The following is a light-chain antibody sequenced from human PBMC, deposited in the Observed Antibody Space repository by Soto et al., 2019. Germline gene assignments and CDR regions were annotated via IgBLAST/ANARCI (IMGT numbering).Light chain of an antibody. CDR2: GAS. CDR3: QQYNSWPPIT. J-gene: IGKJ5*01. CDR1: QRVGSN. V-gene: IGKV3-15*01. Sequence: EIVLTQSPGTLSLSPGERATLPCTASQRVGSNLAWYQQRPGQAPRLVIYGASTRATGIPDRFSGGGSGTEFTLTISSLQSEDFAVYYCQQYNSWPPITFGQGTRLEIK.